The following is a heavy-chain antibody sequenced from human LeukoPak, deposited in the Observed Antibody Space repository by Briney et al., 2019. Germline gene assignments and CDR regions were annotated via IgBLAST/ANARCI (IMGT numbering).Heavy chain of an antibody. J-gene: IGHJ4*02. CDR3: ARLARSEGSEFDY. Sequence: SETLSLTCTASGGSISSYYWSWIRQPPGKGLEWIGYIYYSGSTNYNPSLKSRVTISVDTSKNQFSLKLSSVTAADTAVYYCARLARSEGSEFDYWGQGTLVTVSS. CDR2: IYYSGST. D-gene: IGHD3-10*01. V-gene: IGHV4-59*08. CDR1: GGSISSYY.